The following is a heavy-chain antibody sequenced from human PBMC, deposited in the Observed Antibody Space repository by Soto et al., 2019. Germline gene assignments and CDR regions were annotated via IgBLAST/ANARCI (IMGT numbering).Heavy chain of an antibody. Sequence: PGGSLRLSCAASGFTFSSYAMSWVRQAPGKGLEWVSAISGSGGSTYYADSVKGRFTISRDNSKNTLYLQMNSLRAEGTAVYYCAKGGGWYGDFDYWREGTLVTVSS. CDR2: ISGSGGST. CDR1: GFTFSSYA. V-gene: IGHV3-23*01. D-gene: IGHD6-19*01. J-gene: IGHJ4*02. CDR3: AKGGGWYGDFDY.